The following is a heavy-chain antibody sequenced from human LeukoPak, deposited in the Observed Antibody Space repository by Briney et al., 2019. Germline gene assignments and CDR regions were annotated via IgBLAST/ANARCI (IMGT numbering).Heavy chain of an antibody. J-gene: IGHJ6*03. CDR1: GYTFTSYG. CDR3: ARGKGDGLGYYYYYMDV. Sequence: ASVKVSCKASGYTFTSYGISWVRQAPGQGLEWMGWISAYNGNTNYAQKLQGRVTMTTDTSKSTAYMELRSLRSDDTAVYYCARGKGDGLGYYYYYMDVWGKGTTVTVSS. V-gene: IGHV1-18*01. CDR2: ISAYNGNT. D-gene: IGHD3-16*01.